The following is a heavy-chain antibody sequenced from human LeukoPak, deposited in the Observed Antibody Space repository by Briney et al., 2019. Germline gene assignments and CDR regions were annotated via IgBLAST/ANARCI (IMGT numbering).Heavy chain of an antibody. V-gene: IGHV3-7*04. J-gene: IGHJ4*02. D-gene: IGHD3-10*01. CDR3: ARGIRGVIIS. Sequence: GGSLRLSCAASGFTFSSYAMSWVRQAPGKGLEWVANIKQDGSEKYYVDSVKGRFTISRDNAKNSLYLQMNSLRAEDTAVYYCARGIRGVIISWGQGTLVTVSS. CDR1: GFTFSSYA. CDR2: IKQDGSEK.